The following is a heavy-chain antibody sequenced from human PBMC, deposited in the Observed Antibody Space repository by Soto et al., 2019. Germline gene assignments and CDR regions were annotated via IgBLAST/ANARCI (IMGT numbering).Heavy chain of an antibody. V-gene: IGHV4-59*08. CDR1: GGSISSYY. Sequence: QVQLQESGPGLVKPSETLSLTCTVSGGSISSYYWSWIRQPPGKGLEWIGYIYYSWSTNYNPSLKSRVTIAVDTSKNHFSLKLSSVTAPDPAVYYCARLSLVPAAMVDYWGQGTLVTVSS. D-gene: IGHD2-2*01. J-gene: IGHJ4*02. CDR3: ARLSLVPAAMVDY. CDR2: IYYSWST.